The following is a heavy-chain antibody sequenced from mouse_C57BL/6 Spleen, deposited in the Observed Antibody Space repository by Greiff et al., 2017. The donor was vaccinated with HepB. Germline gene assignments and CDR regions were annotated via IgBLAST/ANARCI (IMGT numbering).Heavy chain of an antibody. CDR2: INPGSGGT. CDR3: ARWGYDYPWFAY. J-gene: IGHJ3*01. V-gene: IGHV1-54*01. CDR1: GYAFTNYL. D-gene: IGHD2-4*01. Sequence: QVQLQQSGAELVRPGTSVKVSCKASGYAFTNYLIEWVKQRPGQGLEWIGVINPGSGGTNYNEKFKGKATLTADKSSSTAYMQLSSLTSEDSAVYFCARWGYDYPWFAYWGQGTLVTVSA.